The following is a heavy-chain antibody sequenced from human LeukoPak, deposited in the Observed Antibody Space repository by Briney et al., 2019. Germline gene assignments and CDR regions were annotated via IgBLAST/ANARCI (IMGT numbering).Heavy chain of an antibody. CDR3: ARGGRLGAFDI. CDR2: INAGNGNT. V-gene: IGHV1-3*01. CDR1: GYTFISYG. Sequence: ASVKVSCKASGYTFISYGISWVRQAPGQGLEWMGWINAGNGNTKYSQKFQGRVTITRDTSASTAYMELSSLRSEDTAVYYCARGGRLGAFDIWGQGTMVTVSS. D-gene: IGHD3-16*01. J-gene: IGHJ3*02.